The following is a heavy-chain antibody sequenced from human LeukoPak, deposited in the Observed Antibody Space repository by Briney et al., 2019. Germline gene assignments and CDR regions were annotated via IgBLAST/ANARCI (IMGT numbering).Heavy chain of an antibody. J-gene: IGHJ4*02. Sequence: SETLSLTCAVYGGSFSGYYWSWIRQPPGKGLEWIGEINHSGSTNYNPSLKSRVIISVDTSKNQFSLKLSSVTAADTAVYYCARGPGAYDFWNGYVDYWGQGTLVTVSS. CDR1: GGSFSGYY. D-gene: IGHD3-3*01. CDR3: ARGPGAYDFWNGYVDY. V-gene: IGHV4-34*01. CDR2: INHSGST.